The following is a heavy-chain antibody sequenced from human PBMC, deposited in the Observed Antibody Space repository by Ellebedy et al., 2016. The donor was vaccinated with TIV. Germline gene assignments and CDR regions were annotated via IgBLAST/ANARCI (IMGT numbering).Heavy chain of an antibody. D-gene: IGHD6-19*01. CDR2: INLNNGAT. J-gene: IGHJ4*02. CDR1: GYTFTGYY. CDR3: IRGWYGVDY. Sequence: ASVKVSXXASGYTFTGYYIHWVRQAPGQGFQWMGWINLNNGATNYAQEFQGRVTMTRDTSISTAYMDLTRLISGDSAVYFCIRGWYGVDYWGQGTLANVSS. V-gene: IGHV1-2*02.